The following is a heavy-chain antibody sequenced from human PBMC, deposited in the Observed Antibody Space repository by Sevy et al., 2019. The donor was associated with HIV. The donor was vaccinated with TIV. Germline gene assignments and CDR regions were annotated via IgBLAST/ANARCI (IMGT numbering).Heavy chain of an antibody. Sequence: SETLSLTCTVSGGSISSYYWSWIRQPPGKGLEWIGYIYYSGSTNYNPSLKSRVTISVDKSKNQCSLKLSSVTAADTAVYYGARGLDILTPYNWFDPWGQGTLVTVSS. D-gene: IGHD3-9*01. CDR1: GGSISSYY. J-gene: IGHJ5*02. CDR3: ARGLDILTPYNWFDP. CDR2: IYYSGST. V-gene: IGHV4-59*08.